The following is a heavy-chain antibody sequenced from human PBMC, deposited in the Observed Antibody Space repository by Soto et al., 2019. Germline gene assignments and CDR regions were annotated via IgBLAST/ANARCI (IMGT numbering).Heavy chain of an antibody. CDR2: IYPGDSDT. CDR3: ARLFHYDSSGSPNWFDP. D-gene: IGHD3-22*01. J-gene: IGHJ5*02. Sequence: HGESLKISCKGSGYSFTSYWIAWVRQVPGKGLEWMGIIYPGDSDTRYSPSFQGQVTISADQSINTAYLQWSSLKASDTAMYYCARLFHYDSSGSPNWFDPWGQGTLVTVSS. V-gene: IGHV5-51*01. CDR1: GYSFTSYW.